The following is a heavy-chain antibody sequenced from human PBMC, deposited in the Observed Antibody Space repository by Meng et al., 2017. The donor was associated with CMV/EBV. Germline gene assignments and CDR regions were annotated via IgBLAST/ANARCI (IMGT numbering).Heavy chain of an antibody. Sequence: GESLKISCVGSGFNFNDYYMSWIRQAPGKELEWIAYISGTGIPIYYGDSMEGRFTISRDNARKSVFLEINNLRDEDTAVYYCARDLKAVAGTPYYYDYAMDLWGQGTTVTVSS. CDR3: ARDLKAVAGTPYYYDYAMDL. CDR1: GFNFNDYY. V-gene: IGHV3-11*04. J-gene: IGHJ6*02. CDR2: ISGTGIPI. D-gene: IGHD6-19*01.